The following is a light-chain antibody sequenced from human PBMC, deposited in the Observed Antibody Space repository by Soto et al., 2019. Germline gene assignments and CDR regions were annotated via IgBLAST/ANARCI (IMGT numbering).Light chain of an antibody. Sequence: EIVLTQSPGTLSLSPGERATLSCRASQSVRSNYVAWYQQKPGQAPRLLTHGSSSRATGVPDRFSGRGSGTTFTLVISRLEPEDFAVYYCQQYGTSPFTFGQGTRVDIK. CDR2: GSS. CDR3: QQYGTSPFT. CDR1: QSVRSNY. J-gene: IGKJ2*01. V-gene: IGKV3-20*01.